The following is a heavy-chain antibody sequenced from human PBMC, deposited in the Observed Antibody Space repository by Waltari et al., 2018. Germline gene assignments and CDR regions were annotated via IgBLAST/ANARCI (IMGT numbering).Heavy chain of an antibody. Sequence: EVQLLESGGGLVQPGGSLRLSCAASGFTFSGYGMSWVRQAPGKGLEWVSAISGSGGTTYYTDSAKGRFTISRDNSKNTLYVQMNSLRAEDTAVYYCAKDRTSCSRELGCRDAFDIWGQGTMVTVSS. CDR3: AKDRTSCSRELGCRDAFDI. V-gene: IGHV3-23*01. J-gene: IGHJ3*02. CDR1: GFTFSGYG. CDR2: ISGSGGTT. D-gene: IGHD2-15*01.